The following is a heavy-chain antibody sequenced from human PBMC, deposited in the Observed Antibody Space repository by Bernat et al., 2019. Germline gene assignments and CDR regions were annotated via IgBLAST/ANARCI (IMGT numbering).Heavy chain of an antibody. V-gene: IGHV4-61*01. D-gene: IGHD3-3*01. J-gene: IGHJ4*02. CDR3: AREGRLRFLGG. CDR2: IYYTGYT. Sequence: QVQLQESGPGLVKPSETLSLTCTVSGGSVSSGSFYWSWIRQPPGKGLEWIGYIYYTGYTNYNPSLKSRVTISVDTSKSQFSLKLTSVTAADTAVYYCAREGRLRFLGGWGQGTLVTVST. CDR1: GGSVSSGSFY.